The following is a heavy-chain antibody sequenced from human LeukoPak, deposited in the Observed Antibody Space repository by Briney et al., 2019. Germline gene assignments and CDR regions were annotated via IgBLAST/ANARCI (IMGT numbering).Heavy chain of an antibody. J-gene: IGHJ4*02. CDR2: IKQDGSEK. D-gene: IGHD6-13*01. CDR3: ARDSSSWSSPGWDY. Sequence: GGSLRLSCAASGFTFSSYWMSWVRQAPGKGLEWVANIKQDGSEKYYVDSVKGRFTISRDNAKNSLFLQMNSLRAEDTAVYYCARDSSSWSSPGWDYWGQGTLVTVSS. V-gene: IGHV3-7*03. CDR1: GFTFSSYW.